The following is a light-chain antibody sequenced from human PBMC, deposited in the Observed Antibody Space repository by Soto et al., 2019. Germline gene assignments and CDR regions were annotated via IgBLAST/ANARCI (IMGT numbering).Light chain of an antibody. V-gene: IGLV1-40*01. J-gene: IGLJ2*01. CDR3: QSYDSSLSGSVV. CDR1: SSNIGAGYD. CDR2: GNS. Sequence: QSVPTQPPSVSGAPGQRVTISCTGSSSNIGAGYDVHWYQQLPGTAPKVLIYGNSNRPAGVPDRFSGSKSGTSASLAITGLQAEDEADYYCQSYDSSLSGSVVFGGGTKLTVL.